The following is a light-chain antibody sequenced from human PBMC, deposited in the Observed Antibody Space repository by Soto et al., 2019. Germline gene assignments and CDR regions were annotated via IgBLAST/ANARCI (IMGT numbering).Light chain of an antibody. J-gene: IGLJ3*02. CDR1: SSDVGGYNY. Sequence: QSALTQPRSVSGSPGQSVTISCTGTSSDVGGYNYVSWYQQHPGKAPKLMIYDVSKRPSGVPDRFSGSKSGNTASLTISGLQAEDEADYYCATWDDTPSGPSWVFGGGTKVTVL. CDR2: DVS. CDR3: ATWDDTPSGPSWV. V-gene: IGLV2-11*01.